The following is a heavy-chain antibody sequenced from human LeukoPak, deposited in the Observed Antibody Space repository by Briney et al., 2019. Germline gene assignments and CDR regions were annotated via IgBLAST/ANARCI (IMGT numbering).Heavy chain of an antibody. V-gene: IGHV3-11*05. CDR3: AKDSATVGGPDFGE. CDR2: ISSSSSYT. CDR1: GFTFSDYY. D-gene: IGHD2/OR15-2a*01. Sequence: GGSLRLSCAASGFTFSDYYMSWIRQAPGKGLEWVSYISSSSSYTNYADSVKGRFTISRDNSRNTLSLQMNSLRAEDTAIYYCAKDSATVGGPDFGEWGQGTLVTVSS. J-gene: IGHJ4*02.